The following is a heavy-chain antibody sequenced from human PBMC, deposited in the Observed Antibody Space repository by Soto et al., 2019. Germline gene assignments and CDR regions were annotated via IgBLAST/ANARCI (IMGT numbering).Heavy chain of an antibody. CDR1: GFSLSTSGVG. V-gene: IGHV2-5*02. J-gene: IGHJ4*02. CDR3: AHRPGVILGATNFDY. D-gene: IGHD1-26*01. CDR2: IFWDDDK. Sequence: QITLKESGPTLVKPTQTLTLTCSFSGFSLSTSGVGVAWIRQPPGKALEWLALIFWDDDKRYSPSLKSRLTITKNTSKNQDVLTMTNMDPVDTATYDCAHRPGVILGATNFDYWGQGTLVTVSS.